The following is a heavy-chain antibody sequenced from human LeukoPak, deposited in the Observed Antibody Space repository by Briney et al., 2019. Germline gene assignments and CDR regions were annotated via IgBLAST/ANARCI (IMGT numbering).Heavy chain of an antibody. J-gene: IGHJ4*02. D-gene: IGHD3-10*01. Sequence: GGSLRLSCAASGFTFSSYGMHWVRQAPGKGLEGVAVIWYDGSNKYYADSVKGRFTISRDNSKNTLYLQMNSLRAEDTAVYYCARDPPQYGSGSYPDYWGQGTLVTVSS. V-gene: IGHV3-33*01. CDR2: IWYDGSNK. CDR3: ARDPPQYGSGSYPDY. CDR1: GFTFSSYG.